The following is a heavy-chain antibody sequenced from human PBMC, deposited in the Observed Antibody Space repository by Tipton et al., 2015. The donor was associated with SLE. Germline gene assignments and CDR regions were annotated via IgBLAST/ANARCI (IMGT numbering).Heavy chain of an antibody. CDR2: ISYSGST. D-gene: IGHD4-11*01. V-gene: IGHV4-31*03. CDR3: ARDLTDYMFSFHL. Sequence: TLSLTCTVSGGSISSGYYFWNWVRQHPGEGLEWIGYISYSGSTYYNPSLKSRVTISRDTSKNQFSLKLASVTAADTAMYYCARDLTDYMFSFHLWGQGTMVIVSS. J-gene: IGHJ3*01. CDR1: GGSISSGYYF.